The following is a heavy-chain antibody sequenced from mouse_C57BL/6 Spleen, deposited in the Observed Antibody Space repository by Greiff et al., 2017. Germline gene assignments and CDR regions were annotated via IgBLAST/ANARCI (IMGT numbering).Heavy chain of an antibody. CDR3: ARQVATRAMDY. CDR2: IDPSDSYT. CDR1: GYTFTSYW. D-gene: IGHD1-1*02. Sequence: QVQLKQPGAELVKPGASVKLSCKASGYTFTSYWMQWVKQRPGQGLEWIGEIDPSDSYTNYNQKFKGKATLTVDTSSSTAYMQLSSLTSEDSAVYYCARQVATRAMDYWGQGTSVTVSS. J-gene: IGHJ4*01. V-gene: IGHV1-50*01.